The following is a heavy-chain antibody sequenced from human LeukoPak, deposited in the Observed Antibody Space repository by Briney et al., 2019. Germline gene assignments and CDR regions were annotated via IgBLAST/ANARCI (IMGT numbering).Heavy chain of an antibody. CDR1: GFTFSSYE. CDR2: ISSSGSTI. CDR3: ARLPKYDILTANWFDP. D-gene: IGHD3-9*01. J-gene: IGHJ5*02. Sequence: GGSLRLSCAASGFTFSSYEMNWVRQAPGKGLEWVSYISSSGSTIYYADSVKGRFTISRDNAKNSLYLQMNSLRAEDTAVYYCARLPKYDILTANWFDPWGQGNLVTVSS. V-gene: IGHV3-48*03.